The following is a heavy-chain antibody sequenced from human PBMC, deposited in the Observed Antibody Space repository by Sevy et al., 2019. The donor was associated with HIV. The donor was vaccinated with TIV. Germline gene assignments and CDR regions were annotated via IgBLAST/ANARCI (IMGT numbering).Heavy chain of an antibody. CDR2: ISSSSSYI. CDR3: ARRGFYYDSSGYYYYPYGMDV. D-gene: IGHD3-22*01. Sequence: GGSLRLSCAASGFTFSSYSMNWVRQAPGKGLEWVSSISSSSSYIYYAYSVKGRFTISRDNAKNSLYLQMNSLRAEDTAVYYCARRGFYYDSSGYYYYPYGMDVWGQGTTVTVSS. V-gene: IGHV3-21*01. J-gene: IGHJ6*02. CDR1: GFTFSSYS.